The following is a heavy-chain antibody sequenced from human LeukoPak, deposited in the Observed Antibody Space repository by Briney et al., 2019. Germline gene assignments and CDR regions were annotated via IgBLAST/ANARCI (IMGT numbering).Heavy chain of an antibody. J-gene: IGHJ4*02. V-gene: IGHV3-30*19. D-gene: IGHD6-13*01. Sequence: PGGSLRLSCAASGFTFSSYGMHWVRQAPGTGLEWVAVISHDGDHKYHADSVKGRFTISRDNSKNTLYLQMNSLRAEDTAVYYCAKEDLEAGIAAAGPAFDYWGQGTLVTVSS. CDR1: GFTFSSYG. CDR2: ISHDGDHK. CDR3: AKEDLEAGIAAAGPAFDY.